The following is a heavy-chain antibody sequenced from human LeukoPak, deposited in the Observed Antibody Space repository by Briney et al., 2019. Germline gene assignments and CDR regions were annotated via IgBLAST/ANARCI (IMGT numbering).Heavy chain of an antibody. Sequence: PGGSLRLSCTVSGFTLSSYEMSWIRQAPGKGLEWVSSIDYSGGSSYYADSVKGRFTISRDNSKNTLYLQMNSLRAEDTAVYYCAKDSKIVGATFRSYHYMDVWGKGTAVTVSS. CDR1: GFTLSSYE. J-gene: IGHJ6*03. D-gene: IGHD1-26*01. CDR2: IDYSGGSS. V-gene: IGHV3-23*01. CDR3: AKDSKIVGATFRSYHYMDV.